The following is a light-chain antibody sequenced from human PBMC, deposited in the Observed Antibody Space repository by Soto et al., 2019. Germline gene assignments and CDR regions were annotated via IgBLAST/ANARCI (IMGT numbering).Light chain of an antibody. Sequence: DIQMTQSPSTLSASVGDTVTITCRASQSLSYWLAWYQQKPGQAPTLLIHKASTLESGVPSRFSGSGSGTEFTLTISRLQPDDFATFYCQQYDRFPYTFGQGTKLEIK. CDR2: KAS. CDR3: QQYDRFPYT. CDR1: QSLSYW. J-gene: IGKJ2*01. V-gene: IGKV1-5*03.